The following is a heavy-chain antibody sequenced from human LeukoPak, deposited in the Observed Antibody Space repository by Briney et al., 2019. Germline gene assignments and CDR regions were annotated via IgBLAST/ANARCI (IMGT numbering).Heavy chain of an antibody. CDR3: ARGDAKSSFDY. Sequence: GESLTISCEGSGYSFTSYWISWVRQMPGKGLEWMGRIDPTDSYTTYGPSFQGHVTISADKSISTAYLQWSSLKASDTAMYYCARGDAKSSFDYWGQGTLVTVSS. CDR2: IDPTDSYT. CDR1: GYSFTSYW. V-gene: IGHV5-10-1*01. J-gene: IGHJ4*02. D-gene: IGHD3-10*01.